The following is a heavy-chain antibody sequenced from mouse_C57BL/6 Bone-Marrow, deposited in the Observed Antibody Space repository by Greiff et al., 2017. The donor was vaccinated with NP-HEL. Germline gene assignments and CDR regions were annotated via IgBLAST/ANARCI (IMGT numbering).Heavy chain of an antibody. CDR1: GFSLTSYG. J-gene: IGHJ3*01. CDR3: AKNGYYGSSPAWFAY. D-gene: IGHD1-1*01. V-gene: IGHV2-5*01. CDR2: IWRGGST. Sequence: QVQLKESGPGLVQPSQSLSITCTVSGFSLTSYGVHWVRQSPGKGLEWLGVIWRGGSTDYNAAFMFRLSITKDNSKSQVFFKMNSLQADDTAIYYCAKNGYYGSSPAWFAYWGQGTLVTVSA.